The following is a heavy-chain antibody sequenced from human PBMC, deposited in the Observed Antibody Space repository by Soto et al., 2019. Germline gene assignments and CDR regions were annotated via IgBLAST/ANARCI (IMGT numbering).Heavy chain of an antibody. CDR3: PRDSAPRPGGYYYYGMDF. CDR1: GFTFSSYG. CDR2: IWYDGSNK. V-gene: IGHV3-33*01. Sequence: QVQLVESGGGVVQPGRSLRLSCAASGFTFSSYGMHWVRQAPGKGLEWVAVIWYDGSNKYYADSVKGRFTISRDNSKNTLYLQMNSLTAEDTAVYYCPRDSAPRPGGYYYYGMDFWGQATTVTVSS. J-gene: IGHJ6*02.